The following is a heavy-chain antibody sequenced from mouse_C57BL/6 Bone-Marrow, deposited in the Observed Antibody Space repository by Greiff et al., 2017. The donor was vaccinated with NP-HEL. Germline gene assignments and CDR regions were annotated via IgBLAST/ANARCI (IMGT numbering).Heavy chain of an antibody. CDR3: AREIGYYGSSPFAY. Sequence: EVKLMESGGGLVKPGGSLKLSCAASGFTFSSYAMSWVRQTPEKRLEWVATISDGGSYTYYPDNVKGRFTISRDNAKNNLYLQMSHLKSEDTAMYYCAREIGYYGSSPFAYWGQGTLVTVSA. D-gene: IGHD1-1*01. CDR1: GFTFSSYA. J-gene: IGHJ3*01. CDR2: ISDGGSYT. V-gene: IGHV5-4*01.